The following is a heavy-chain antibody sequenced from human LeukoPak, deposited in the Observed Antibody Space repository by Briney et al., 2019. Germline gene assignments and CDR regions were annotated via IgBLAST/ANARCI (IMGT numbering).Heavy chain of an antibody. D-gene: IGHD3-3*01. CDR3: DSSQDDFWSGYYQY. J-gene: IGHJ4*02. CDR1: GGAISSGGYS. V-gene: IGHV4-30-2*01. CDR2: IYHSGST. Sequence: SETLSLTCSVSGGAISSGGYSWSWIRQPPGKGLEWIGYIYHSGSTYYNPSLKSRVTISVDRSKNQFSLKLSSVTAADTAVYYCDSSQDDFWSGYYQYWGQGTLVTVSS.